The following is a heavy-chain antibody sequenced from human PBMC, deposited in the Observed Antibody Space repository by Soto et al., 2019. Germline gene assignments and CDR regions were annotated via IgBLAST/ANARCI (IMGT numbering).Heavy chain of an antibody. CDR3: ARGHIAARPYYYYYCMDV. Sequence: ASVKVSCKASGYTFTSYGISWVRQAPGQGLEWMGWISAYNGNTNYAQKLQGRVTMTTDTSTSTAYMELSRLRSDDTAVYYCARGHIAARPYYYYYCMDVWGQGTTVTGS. D-gene: IGHD6-6*01. CDR1: GYTFTSYG. CDR2: ISAYNGNT. J-gene: IGHJ6*02. V-gene: IGHV1-18*01.